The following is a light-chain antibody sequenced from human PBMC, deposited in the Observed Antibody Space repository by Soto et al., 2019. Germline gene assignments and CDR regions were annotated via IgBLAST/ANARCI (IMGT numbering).Light chain of an antibody. Sequence: DIQLTQSPSTLSASVGDRVTITCRASQSISSWLAWYQQKPGKAPKFLIYKTSNLESRVPSRFKGSGSGTEFTLTISSLQPDDFATYYCQYYNNYCWTFGQGTKVEIK. J-gene: IGKJ1*01. CDR3: QYYNNYCWT. CDR1: QSISSW. CDR2: KTS. V-gene: IGKV1-5*03.